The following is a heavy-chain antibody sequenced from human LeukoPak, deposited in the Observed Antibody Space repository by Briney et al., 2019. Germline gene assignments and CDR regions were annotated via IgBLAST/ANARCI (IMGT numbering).Heavy chain of an antibody. CDR2: TNTYNSNT. J-gene: IGHJ3*02. CDR1: GYTLTSYG. Sequence: ASVRVSCKASGYTLTSYGISWVRQAPGQELVCMGWTNTYNSNTNYAQNLQGRVTMTIDTSTNTAYMELRSLRSDDTAVYYCVRVSSSRGKLDAFDIWGQGTMVTVSS. CDR3: VRVSSSRGKLDAFDI. D-gene: IGHD6-6*01. V-gene: IGHV1-18*01.